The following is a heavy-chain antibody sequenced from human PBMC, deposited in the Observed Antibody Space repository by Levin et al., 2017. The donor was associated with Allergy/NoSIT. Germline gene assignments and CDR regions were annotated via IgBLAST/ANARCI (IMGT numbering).Heavy chain of an antibody. V-gene: IGHV4-39*01. D-gene: IGHD2-21*02. Sequence: SQTLSLTCTVAGGSISTSAYYWAWVRQPPGKGLEWIGSIFYSGNTYYNPSLKSRVTISVDTSKNQFSLKLSSVTAADTAVYYCANRPVVVTAVYFHHWGQGTLVTVSS. CDR1: GGSISTSAYY. CDR2: IFYSGNT. J-gene: IGHJ1*01. CDR3: ANRPVVVTAVYFHH.